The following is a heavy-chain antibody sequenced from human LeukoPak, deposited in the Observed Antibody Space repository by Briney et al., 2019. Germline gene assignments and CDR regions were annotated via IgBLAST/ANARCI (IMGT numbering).Heavy chain of an antibody. Sequence: PGGSLRLSCAASGFTFSSYWMSWVRQAPGKGLEWVANIKQDGSEKYYVDSVKGRSTISRDNAKNSLYLQMNSLRAEDTAVYYCARAGRYFDWLSFFDYWGQGTLVTVSS. CDR2: IKQDGSEK. CDR3: ARAGRYFDWLSFFDY. J-gene: IGHJ4*02. CDR1: GFTFSSYW. D-gene: IGHD3-9*01. V-gene: IGHV3-7*03.